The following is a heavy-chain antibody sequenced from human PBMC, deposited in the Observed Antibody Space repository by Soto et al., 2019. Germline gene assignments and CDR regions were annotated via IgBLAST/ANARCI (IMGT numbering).Heavy chain of an antibody. Sequence: PSETLSLTCTVSGGSISSSSYYWGWIRQPPGKGLEWIGSIYYSGSTYYNPSLKSRVTISVDTSKNQFSLKLSSVTAADTAVYYCARAKDLSSSWQYYFDYWGQGTLVTVSS. CDR2: IYYSGST. CDR3: ARAKDLSSSWQYYFDY. V-gene: IGHV4-39*01. D-gene: IGHD6-13*01. J-gene: IGHJ4*02. CDR1: GGSISSSSYY.